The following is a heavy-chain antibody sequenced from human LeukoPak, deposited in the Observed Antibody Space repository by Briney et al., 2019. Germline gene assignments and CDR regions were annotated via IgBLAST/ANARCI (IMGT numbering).Heavy chain of an antibody. Sequence: SETLSLTCTVSGGSISSSSYYWGWIRQPPGKGLEWIGSIYYSGSTYYNPSLKSRVTISVDTSKNQFSLKLSSVIAADTAVYYCARSAIYGSGKLFDYWGQGTLVTVSS. D-gene: IGHD3-10*01. V-gene: IGHV4-39*07. CDR2: IYYSGST. CDR3: ARSAIYGSGKLFDY. CDR1: GGSISSSSYY. J-gene: IGHJ4*02.